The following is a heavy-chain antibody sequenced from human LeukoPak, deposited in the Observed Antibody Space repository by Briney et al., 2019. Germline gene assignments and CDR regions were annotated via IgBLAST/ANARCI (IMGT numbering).Heavy chain of an antibody. CDR1: GYTFTSYG. CDR3: ARDIYGGNSRYYYYYMDV. Sequence: ASVKVSCKASGYTFTSYGISWVRQAPGQGLEWMGWISAYNGNTNYAQKLQGRVTMTTDTSTSTAYMELRSLRSDDTAVYYCARDIYGGNSRYYYYYMDVWGKGTTVTVSS. J-gene: IGHJ6*03. D-gene: IGHD4-23*01. V-gene: IGHV1-18*01. CDR2: ISAYNGNT.